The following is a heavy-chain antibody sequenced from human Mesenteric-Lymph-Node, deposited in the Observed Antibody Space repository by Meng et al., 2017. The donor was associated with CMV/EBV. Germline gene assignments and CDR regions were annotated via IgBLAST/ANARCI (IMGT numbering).Heavy chain of an antibody. Sequence: SCAASGFTLSAYWMHWVRQAPGKGLEWIGYIYYSGSTNYNPSLKSRVTISVDTSKNQFSLKLSSVTAADTAVYYCARVLTSYWGQGTLVTVSS. J-gene: IGHJ4*02. CDR2: IYYSGST. D-gene: IGHD2/OR15-2a*01. V-gene: IGHV4-59*12. CDR3: ARVLTSY. CDR1: GFTLSAYW.